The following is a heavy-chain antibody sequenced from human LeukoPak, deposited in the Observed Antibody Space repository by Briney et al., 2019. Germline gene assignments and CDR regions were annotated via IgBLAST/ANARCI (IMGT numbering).Heavy chain of an antibody. CDR3: ASTNYYDSSGQFDS. J-gene: IGHJ4*02. D-gene: IGHD3-22*01. V-gene: IGHV4-31*03. Sequence: SETLSLTCTVSGGSIISGAYYWSWIRQHPGKGLEWIGYIYYSGTTYYNPSLKSRVTISVDTSKNQFSLKLSSVTAADTAVYYCASTNYYDSSGQFDSWGQGILVTVSS. CDR1: GGSIISGAYY. CDR2: IYYSGTT.